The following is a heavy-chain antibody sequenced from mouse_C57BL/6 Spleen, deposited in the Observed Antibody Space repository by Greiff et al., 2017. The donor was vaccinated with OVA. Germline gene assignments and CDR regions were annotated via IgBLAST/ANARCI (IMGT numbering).Heavy chain of an antibody. D-gene: IGHD2-4*01. CDR2: INPSNGGT. CDR3: AREAMINYAMDY. V-gene: IGHV1-53*01. Sequence: QVQLQQSGTELVKPGASVKLSCKASGYTFTSYWMHWVKQRPGQGLEWIGNINPSNGGTNYNEKFKSKATLTVDKSSSTAYMQLSSLTSEDSAVYYCAREAMINYAMDYWGQGTSVTVSS. CDR1: GYTFTSYW. J-gene: IGHJ4*01.